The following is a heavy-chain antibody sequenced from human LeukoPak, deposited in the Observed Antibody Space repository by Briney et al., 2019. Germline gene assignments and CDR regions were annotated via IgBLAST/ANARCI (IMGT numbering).Heavy chain of an antibody. CDR2: IFYGGST. Sequence: SETLSITCTVSGGSVSSGSYYWSWIRQPPGKGLERIGYIFYGGSTTYNPSLKSRVTISVDTSKNKFSLKLSSVTAADTAVYYCARVPISTTARGYFDYWGQGTLVTVSS. CDR1: GGSVSSGSYY. CDR3: ARVPISTTARGYFDY. J-gene: IGHJ4*02. V-gene: IGHV4-61*01. D-gene: IGHD4-17*01.